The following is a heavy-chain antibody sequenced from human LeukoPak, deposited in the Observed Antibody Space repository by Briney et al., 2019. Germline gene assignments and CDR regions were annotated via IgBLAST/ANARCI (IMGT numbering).Heavy chain of an antibody. Sequence: GGSLRLSCAASGLTFSSHAMSWVRQVPGKGLEWVSAISGSGGSTYYADSVKGRFSISRDNSKNTLFLQMNSLRAEDTAVYYCAKALFTYYYYGMDVWGQGTTVTVSS. V-gene: IGHV3-23*01. CDR1: GLTFSSHA. J-gene: IGHJ6*02. CDR3: AKALFTYYYYGMDV. CDR2: ISGSGGST.